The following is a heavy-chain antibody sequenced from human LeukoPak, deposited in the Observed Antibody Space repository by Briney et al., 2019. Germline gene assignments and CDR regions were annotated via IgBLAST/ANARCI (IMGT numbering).Heavy chain of an antibody. J-gene: IGHJ4*02. CDR2: ISSSSSYI. CDR3: ARGEQQLVIDY. D-gene: IGHD6-13*01. CDR1: GFTFSSYS. Sequence: PGGSLRLSCAASGFTFSSYSMNWVRQAPGKGLAWVSSISSSSSYIYYADSVKGRLTISRDNAKNSLYLQMNSLRAEDMAVYDCARGEQQLVIDYWGQGTLVTASS. V-gene: IGHV3-21*01.